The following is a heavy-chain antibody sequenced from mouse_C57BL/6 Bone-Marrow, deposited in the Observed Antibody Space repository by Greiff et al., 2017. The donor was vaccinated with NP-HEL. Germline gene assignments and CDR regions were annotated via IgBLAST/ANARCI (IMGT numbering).Heavy chain of an antibody. CDR3: ARVYHHFDY. Sequence: DVMLVGAEGGLVQPGSSMKLSCTASGFTFSDYYMAWVRQVPEKGLEWVANINYDGRSTYYLDSLKSRFIISRDNAKNILYLQMSSLKSEDTATYYCARVYHHFDYWGQGTTLTVSS. CDR1: GFTFSDYY. D-gene: IGHD2-1*01. J-gene: IGHJ2*01. CDR2: INYDGRST. V-gene: IGHV5-16*01.